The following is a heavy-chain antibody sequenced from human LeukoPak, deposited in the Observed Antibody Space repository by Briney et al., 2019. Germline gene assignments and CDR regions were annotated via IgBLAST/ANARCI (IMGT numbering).Heavy chain of an antibody. CDR2: IYHSGST. J-gene: IGHJ4*02. Sequence: PSGTLSLTCAVSGGSISSTNWWSWVRQPPGKGLEWIGEIYHSGSTNYNPSLKSRVTMSVDKSKNQFSLKLRSVTAADTAVYYCAKEVRGTPGDWGQGTLVTVSS. D-gene: IGHD2-15*01. V-gene: IGHV4-4*02. CDR3: AKEVRGTPGD. CDR1: GGSISSTNW.